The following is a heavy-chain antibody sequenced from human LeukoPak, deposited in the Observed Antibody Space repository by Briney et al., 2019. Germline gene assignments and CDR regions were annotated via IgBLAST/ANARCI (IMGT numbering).Heavy chain of an antibody. J-gene: IGHJ4*02. CDR1: GFTVSSNY. Sequence: GGSLRLSCAASGFTVSSNYMSWVRQAPGKGLEWVSVIYRGGSTYYAGSVRGRFTNSRDNSKNTLYLQRNSLRAEDTAMYYCTREPSRDGYILWGQGTPVTVSS. V-gene: IGHV3-66*01. CDR2: IYRGGST. CDR3: TREPSRDGYIL. D-gene: IGHD5-24*01.